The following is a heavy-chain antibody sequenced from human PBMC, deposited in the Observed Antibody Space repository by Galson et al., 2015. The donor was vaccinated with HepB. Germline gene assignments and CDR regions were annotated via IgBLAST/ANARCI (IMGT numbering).Heavy chain of an antibody. CDR2: IYSGGAT. D-gene: IGHD6-19*01. CDR1: GFTLSRNY. Sequence: SLRLSCAASGFTLSRNYMSWVRQAPGKGLEWVSVIYSGGATYNADSVKGRFTTSRDNSKNTLYLQMDSLRIEDTAVYYCARDRATGGWFEFDLWGQGTLVTVSS. J-gene: IGHJ4*02. V-gene: IGHV3-53*01. CDR3: ARDRATGGWFEFDL.